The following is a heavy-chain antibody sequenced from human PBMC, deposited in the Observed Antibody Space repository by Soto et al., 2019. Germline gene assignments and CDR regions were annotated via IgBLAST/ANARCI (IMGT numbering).Heavy chain of an antibody. V-gene: IGHV3-64*01. Sequence: VQLGESGGGLAQPGRSLRLSCAASGFTLSSDAMDWVRQAPGKGLEYVSGISSNGIGTYYANSVKGRFTISRDNSKNTVYLQMDSLRPEDMAVYYCARRARADYYYMDVWGKGTTVTVS. D-gene: IGHD6-6*01. J-gene: IGHJ6*03. CDR3: ARRARADYYYMDV. CDR1: GFTLSSDA. CDR2: ISSNGIGT.